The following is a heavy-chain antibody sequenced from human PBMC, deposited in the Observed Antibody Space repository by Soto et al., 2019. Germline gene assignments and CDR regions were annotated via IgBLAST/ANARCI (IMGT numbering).Heavy chain of an antibody. J-gene: IGHJ4*02. CDR3: TTDLNGGFDY. CDR1: GFGFSNAW. CDR2: IKSETDGETT. Sequence: PGGSLRLSCAASGFGFSNAWMSWVRQAPGKGLEWVGRIKSETDGETTDYVAPVKGRFTISRDDSKNTLYLQMNSLKIEDTAVYYCTTDLNGGFDYWGRGTRVTVS. V-gene: IGHV3-15*01. D-gene: IGHD2-8*01.